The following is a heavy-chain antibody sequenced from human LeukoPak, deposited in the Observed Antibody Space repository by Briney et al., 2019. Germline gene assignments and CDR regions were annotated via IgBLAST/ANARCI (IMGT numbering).Heavy chain of an antibody. CDR3: ARALDGPRDY. D-gene: IGHD5-24*01. J-gene: IGHJ4*02. CDR1: GYTFTSYG. CDR2: ISDYNGNK. Sequence: ASVKVSCKASGYTFTSYGISRVRQAPRQGRAWMRCISDYNGNKSKAQKLQGRVTTTTDSSTRTAYLELRSLRSDATGVYYFARALDGPRDYGGEGSLVTVSS. V-gene: IGHV1-18*01.